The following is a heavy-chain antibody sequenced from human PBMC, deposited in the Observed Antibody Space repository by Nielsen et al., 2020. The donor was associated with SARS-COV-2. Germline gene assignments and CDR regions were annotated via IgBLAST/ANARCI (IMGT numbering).Heavy chain of an antibody. J-gene: IGHJ3*02. V-gene: IGHV3-21*04. Sequence: GGSLRLSCAASGFTFSSYSMNWVRQAPGKGLEWVSSISSSSSYIYYADSVKGRFTISRDNAKNSLYLQMNSLRAEDTALYYCAKDIGYGSGSYAFDIWGQGTMVTVSS. CDR1: GFTFSSYS. D-gene: IGHD3-10*01. CDR2: ISSSSSYI. CDR3: AKDIGYGSGSYAFDI.